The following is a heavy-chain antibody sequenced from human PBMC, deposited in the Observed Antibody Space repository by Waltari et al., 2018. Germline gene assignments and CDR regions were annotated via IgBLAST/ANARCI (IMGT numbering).Heavy chain of an antibody. D-gene: IGHD1-1*01. J-gene: IGHJ4*02. CDR2: TTDSERT. Sequence: QVQLQQWGAGLLKPSETLSLTCAVYGGSFRGYYWSWIRQPPGKGLEWIGKTTDSERTKYNPSLKSRISISVDTSKNQFSLTVFSVTAVDAAVYYCARGDGTGKYGYWGQGTRVTVSS. CDR1: GGSFRGYY. CDR3: ARGDGTGKYGY. V-gene: IGHV4-34*02.